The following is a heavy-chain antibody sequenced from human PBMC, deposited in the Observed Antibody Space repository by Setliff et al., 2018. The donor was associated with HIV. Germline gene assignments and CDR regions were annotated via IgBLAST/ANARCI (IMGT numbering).Heavy chain of an antibody. CDR1: GGSISSGSYY. Sequence: TSETLSLTCTVSGGSISSGSYYWSWIRQPAGKGLEWIGHIYTSGSTNYNPSLKSRVTISVDTSTNQFSLKLSSVTAADTAVYYCARGRRSSGWYVYHWGQGTLVTVLL. CDR3: ARGRRSSGWYVYH. J-gene: IGHJ4*02. D-gene: IGHD6-19*01. CDR2: IYTSGST. V-gene: IGHV4-61*09.